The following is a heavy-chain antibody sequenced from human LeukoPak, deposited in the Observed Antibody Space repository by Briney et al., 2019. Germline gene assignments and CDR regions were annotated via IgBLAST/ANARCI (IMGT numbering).Heavy chain of an antibody. V-gene: IGHV4-39*07. D-gene: IGHD1-1*01. CDR3: ARVSGWNGNHFDY. CDR2: IYYSGST. J-gene: IGHJ4*02. Sequence: PSETLSLTCTVSGGSISSSSYYWGWIRQPPVKGLEWIGSIYYSGSTYYNPSLKSRVTISVDTSKNQFSLKLSSVTAADTAVYYCARVSGWNGNHFDYWGQGTLVTVSS. CDR1: GGSISSSSYY.